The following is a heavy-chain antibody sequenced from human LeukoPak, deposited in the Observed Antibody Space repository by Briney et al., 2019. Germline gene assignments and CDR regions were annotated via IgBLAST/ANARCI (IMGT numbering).Heavy chain of an antibody. V-gene: IGHV3-66*01. CDR2: IYSGGST. Sequence: GGSLRLSCAASGYTVSSNYMSWVRQAPGKGLEWVSVIYSGGSTYYADSVKGRFTISRDNSKNTLYLQMNSLRAEDTAVYYCARDRYRGYFDYWGQGTLVTVSS. J-gene: IGHJ4*02. D-gene: IGHD5-12*01. CDR3: ARDRYRGYFDY. CDR1: GYTVSSNY.